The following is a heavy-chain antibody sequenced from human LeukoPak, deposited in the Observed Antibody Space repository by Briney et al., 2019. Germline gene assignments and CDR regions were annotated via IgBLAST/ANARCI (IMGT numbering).Heavy chain of an antibody. D-gene: IGHD2-2*01. Sequence: PGGSLRLSCAASGFTFSSYWMSWVRQAPGKGLEWVANIKQDGSEKYYVDSVKGRFTISRDNSKNTVYLQMNSLRAEDTAVYYCARDLSPYHQHGLFDYWGQGTLVTVSS. CDR3: ARDLSPYHQHGLFDY. J-gene: IGHJ4*02. V-gene: IGHV3-7*01. CDR1: GFTFSSYW. CDR2: IKQDGSEK.